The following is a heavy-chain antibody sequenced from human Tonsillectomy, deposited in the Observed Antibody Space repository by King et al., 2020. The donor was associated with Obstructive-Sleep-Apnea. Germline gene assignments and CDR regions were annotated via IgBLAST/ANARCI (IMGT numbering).Heavy chain of an antibody. J-gene: IGHJ5*02. D-gene: IGHD1-1*01. CDR1: GGSIGSYY. V-gene: IGHV4-59*01. CDR2: MYYNRGP. CDR3: AREWYELARGDWFDP. Sequence: VQLQESGPGLVKPSETLSLTCTVSGGSIGSYYWGWIRQPPGKGLEWIGYMYYNRGPNYNPSHRSRVTISLDTSKNQFYLKLSSVTAAVTAVNYCAREWYELARGDWFDPWGQGILVTVSS.